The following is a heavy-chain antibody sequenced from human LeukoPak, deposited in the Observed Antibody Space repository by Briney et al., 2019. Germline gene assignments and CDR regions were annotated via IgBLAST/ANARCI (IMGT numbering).Heavy chain of an antibody. J-gene: IGHJ4*02. Sequence: GGSLRLSCAASGFTFSDYWIHWVRQAPGKGLMWVSRINTDGSNTHYADSVKGRFTISRDNAKNTLYLQMNGLRVEDTAVYYCVVWGEDRSGHRFDFWGQGTLVTVSS. D-gene: IGHD3-22*01. CDR1: GFTFSDYW. CDR3: VVWGEDRSGHRFDF. CDR2: INTDGSNT. V-gene: IGHV3-74*01.